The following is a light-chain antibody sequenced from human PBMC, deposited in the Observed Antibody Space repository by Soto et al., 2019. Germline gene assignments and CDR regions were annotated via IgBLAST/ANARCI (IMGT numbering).Light chain of an antibody. Sequence: DVVMTQSPPSLPVSLRQPASISCRSNQSLVHSDGIAYFSWFQXRQGGAQRRXIYKVSNRDSGVPARFSGSGSGTDGAMKISRVEAEDVGVYYCMQGTHWPITFGQGTKVDIK. V-gene: IGKV2-30*02. J-gene: IGKJ1*01. CDR3: MQGTHWPIT. CDR1: QSLVHSDGIAY. CDR2: KVS.